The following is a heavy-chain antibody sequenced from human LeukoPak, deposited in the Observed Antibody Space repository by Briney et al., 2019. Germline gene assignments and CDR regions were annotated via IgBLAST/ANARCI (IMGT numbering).Heavy chain of an antibody. D-gene: IGHD6-19*01. CDR1: GFTFSSYW. CDR3: ARDAPSGWYGGGFFYYYGMDV. V-gene: IGHV3-7*01. Sequence: GGSLRLSCAASGFTFSSYWMSWVRQAPGKGLEWVANMKQDGSEKYYVDSVKGRFTISRDNAKNSLYLQMNSLRAEDTAVYYCARDAPSGWYGGGFFYYYGMDVWGQGTTVTVSS. J-gene: IGHJ6*02. CDR2: MKQDGSEK.